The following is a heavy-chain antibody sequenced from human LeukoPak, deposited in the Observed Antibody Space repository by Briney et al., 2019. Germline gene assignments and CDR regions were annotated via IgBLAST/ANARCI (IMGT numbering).Heavy chain of an antibody. V-gene: IGHV4-4*02. CDR3: ARAEGYCSSTSCYVGGYYYYGMDV. CDR2: IYHSGST. Sequence: PSGTLSLTCAVSGGSISSSNWWSWVRQPPGKGLEWIGEIYHSGSTNYNPSLKSRVTISVDKSKNQFSLKLSSVTAADTAVYYCARAEGYCSSTSCYVGGYYYYGMDVWGQGTTVTVSS. D-gene: IGHD2-2*01. CDR1: GGSISSSNW. J-gene: IGHJ6*02.